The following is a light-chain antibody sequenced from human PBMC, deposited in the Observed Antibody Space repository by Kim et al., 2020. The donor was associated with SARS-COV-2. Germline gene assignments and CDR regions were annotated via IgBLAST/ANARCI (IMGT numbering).Light chain of an antibody. Sequence: SYELTQPPSVSVSPGQTARITCSGDALPKQYAYWYQQKPGQAPVLVIYKDSERPSGIPERFSGYSSGTTVTLTISGVQAEDEADYYCQSADSSGTYVVFGGGTQLTVL. CDR1: ALPKQY. CDR2: KDS. J-gene: IGLJ2*01. CDR3: QSADSSGTYVV. V-gene: IGLV3-25*03.